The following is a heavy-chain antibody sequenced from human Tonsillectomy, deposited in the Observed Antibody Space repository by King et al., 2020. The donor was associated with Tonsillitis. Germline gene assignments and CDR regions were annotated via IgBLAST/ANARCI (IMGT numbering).Heavy chain of an antibody. J-gene: IGHJ4*02. CDR2: ISYDGSNK. CDR3: ARDLIFGVVNHFDY. CDR1: GFTFSSYA. Sequence: VQLVESGGGVVQPGRSLRLSCAASGFTFSSYAMHWVRQAPGKGLEWVAVISYDGSNKYYADSVKGRFTISRDNSKNTLYLQMNSLRAEDTAVYYCARDLIFGVVNHFDYWGQGTLVTVSS. V-gene: IGHV3-30*04. D-gene: IGHD3-3*01.